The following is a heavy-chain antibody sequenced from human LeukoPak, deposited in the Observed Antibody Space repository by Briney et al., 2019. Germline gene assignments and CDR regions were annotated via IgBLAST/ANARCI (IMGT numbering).Heavy chain of an antibody. D-gene: IGHD2-15*01. CDR2: INHSGST. Sequence: SETLSLTCAVYGGSFSGYYWSWIRQPPGKGLEWIGEINHSGSTNYNPSLKSRVTISVDTSKNQFSLKLSSVTAADTAVYYCARDRVVVVVAATPIDWYFDLWGRGTLVTVSS. CDR1: GGSFSGYY. J-gene: IGHJ2*01. V-gene: IGHV4-34*01. CDR3: ARDRVVVVVAATPIDWYFDL.